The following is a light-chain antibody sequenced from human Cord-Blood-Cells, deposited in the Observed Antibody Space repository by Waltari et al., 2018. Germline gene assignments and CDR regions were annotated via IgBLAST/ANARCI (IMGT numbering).Light chain of an antibody. J-gene: IGKJ1*01. CDR3: QQRSNWPPWT. Sequence: EIVLTQSPATLSLSPGERATLPRRASQSVSSYLAWYQQKPGQAPRLLIYDASNRATGIPARFSGSGSGTDFTLTISSLEPEDFAVYYCQQRSNWPPWTFGQGTKVEIK. CDR1: QSVSSY. CDR2: DAS. V-gene: IGKV3-11*01.